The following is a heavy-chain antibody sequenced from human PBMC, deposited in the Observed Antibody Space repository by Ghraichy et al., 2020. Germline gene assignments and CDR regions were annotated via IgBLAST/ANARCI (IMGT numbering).Heavy chain of an antibody. CDR1: GGTFSSYA. V-gene: IGHV1-69*05. CDR3: ARGDTMVRGLNY. CDR2: IIPIFGTA. J-gene: IGHJ4*02. Sequence: SVKVSCKASGGTFSSYAISWVRQAPGQGLEWMGGIIPIFGTANYAQKFQGRVTITTDESTSTAYMELSSLRSEDTAVYYCARGDTMVRGLNYWGQGTLVTVSS. D-gene: IGHD3-10*01.